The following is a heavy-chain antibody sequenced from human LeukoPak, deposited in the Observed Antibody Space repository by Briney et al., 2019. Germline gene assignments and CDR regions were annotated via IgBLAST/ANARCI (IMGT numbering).Heavy chain of an antibody. Sequence: PSETLSLTCTVSGGSISSSSYYWVWIRQPPGRGLEWIGSIYYSGNTYYNPSLRSRVSISLDTSKNQFSLKLSSVTAADTAVYYCARRYYYDSGGRDPFDRWGQGTLVTVSS. V-gene: IGHV4-39*01. J-gene: IGHJ4*02. D-gene: IGHD3-22*01. CDR2: IYYSGNT. CDR1: GGSISSSSYY. CDR3: ARRYYYDSGGRDPFDR.